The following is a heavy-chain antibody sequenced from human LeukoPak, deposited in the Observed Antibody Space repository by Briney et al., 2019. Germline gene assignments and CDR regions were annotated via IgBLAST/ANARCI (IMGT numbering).Heavy chain of an antibody. CDR1: GFTFSSSN. CDR3: ASWSGSSVLDY. J-gene: IGHJ4*02. D-gene: IGHD3-3*01. CDR2: ITPGGSNM. Sequence: GGSLRLSCAASGFTFSSSNMNWVRQTPERGLEWVSTITPGGSNMYYHDSVKGRFTISRDNAKNLLFLQMNSLRAEDTAVYYCASWSGSSVLDYWGQGTLVTVSS. V-gene: IGHV3-21*01.